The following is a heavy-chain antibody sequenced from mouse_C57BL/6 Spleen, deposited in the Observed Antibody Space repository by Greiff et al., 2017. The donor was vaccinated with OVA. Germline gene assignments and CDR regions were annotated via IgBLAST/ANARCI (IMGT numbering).Heavy chain of an antibody. V-gene: IGHV5-9-1*02. J-gene: IGHJ1*03. Sequence: EVMLVESGEGLVKPGGSLKLSCAASGFTFSSYAMSWVRQTPEKRLEWVAYISSGGDYIYYADTVKGRFTISRDNARNTLYLQMSSLKSEDTAMYYCTRDPDDYDWYFDVWGTGTTVTVSS. CDR1: GFTFSSYA. D-gene: IGHD2-4*01. CDR3: TRDPDDYDWYFDV. CDR2: ISSGGDYI.